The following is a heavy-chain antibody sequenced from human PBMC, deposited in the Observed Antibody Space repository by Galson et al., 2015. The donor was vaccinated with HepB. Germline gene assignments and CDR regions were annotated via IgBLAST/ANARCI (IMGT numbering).Heavy chain of an antibody. D-gene: IGHD3-22*01. CDR2: IKSKTDGGTT. V-gene: IGHV3-15*07. Sequence: SLRLSCAASGFTFSNAWMNWVRQAPGKGLEWVGRIKSKTDGGTTDYAAPVKGRFTISRDDSKNTLYLQMNSLKTEDTAVYYCTTDGGRYYYDSSGYHPWGQGTLVTVSS. CDR3: TTDGGRYYYDSSGYHP. CDR1: GFTFSNAW. J-gene: IGHJ5*02.